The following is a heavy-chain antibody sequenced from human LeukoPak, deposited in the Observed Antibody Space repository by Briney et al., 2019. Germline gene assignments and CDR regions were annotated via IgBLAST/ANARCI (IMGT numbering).Heavy chain of an antibody. CDR3: ARGVIQLWFLVYY. Sequence: ASVKVSFKASGYTFTFYFMNWVRQAPGQGLEWMGWINPNSGGTNYAQKFQGRVTITRDTAISTAYMELSRLRSDDTAVYYCARGVIQLWFLVYYWGQGTLVTVSS. CDR2: INPNSGGT. V-gene: IGHV1-2*02. CDR1: GYTFTFYF. D-gene: IGHD5-18*01. J-gene: IGHJ4*02.